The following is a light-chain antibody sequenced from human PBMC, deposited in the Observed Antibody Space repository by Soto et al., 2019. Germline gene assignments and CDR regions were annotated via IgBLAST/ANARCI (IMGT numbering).Light chain of an antibody. CDR2: DSS. V-gene: IGKV1-39*01. CDR1: LRISTF. Sequence: DIQMTQSPSSLSASVGDRVTITCRASLRISTFLNWYQQKPGKAPKLLIFDSSSLQGGVPSRFSGSGSGTEFTLTISTLQPEDFAIYYCEQSYSTPPTFGQGTKVEIK. J-gene: IGKJ1*01. CDR3: EQSYSTPPT.